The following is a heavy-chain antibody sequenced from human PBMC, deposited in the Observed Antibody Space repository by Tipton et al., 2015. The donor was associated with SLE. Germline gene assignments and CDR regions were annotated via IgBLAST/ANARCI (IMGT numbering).Heavy chain of an antibody. CDR2: IYTSGST. J-gene: IGHJ6*03. V-gene: IGHV4-4*07. CDR1: GGSISSYY. CDR3: ARVLGVVKSYYMDV. D-gene: IGHD3-3*01. Sequence: TLSLTCTVYGGSISSYYWSWIRQPAGKGLEWIRRIYTSGSTNYNPSLKSRVTISVDTSKNQFSLKLSSVTAADTAVYYCARVLGVVKSYYMDVWGKGTTVTVSS.